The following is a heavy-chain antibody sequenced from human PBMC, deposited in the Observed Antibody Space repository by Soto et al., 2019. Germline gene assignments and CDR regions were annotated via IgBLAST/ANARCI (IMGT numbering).Heavy chain of an antibody. CDR2: INPSGGST. CDR3: ARLGELSFRDY. CDR1: GYTFSTYY. J-gene: IGHJ4*02. V-gene: IGHV1-46*03. D-gene: IGHD3-16*02. Sequence: QVHLVQSGAEVRKPGASVKVSCKASGYTFSTYYIHWVRQAPGQGLEWMGIINPSGGSTSYAQKFQGXXTXTXXTSTSTVYMELSSLRAEDTAVYYCARLGELSFRDYWGQGTLVTVSS.